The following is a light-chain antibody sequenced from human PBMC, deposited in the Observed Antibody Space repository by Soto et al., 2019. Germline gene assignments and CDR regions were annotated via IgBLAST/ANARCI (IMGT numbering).Light chain of an antibody. CDR3: QQRSNGPRT. J-gene: IGKJ5*01. CDR2: CAS. V-gene: IGKV3-11*01. CDR1: QSLXASY. Sequence: EIWLTQSPCTLSLSPGERATLFCRASQSLXASYLAWYQQKPGQAPRLLVDCASNRATGVPARLSGSGSGTDFTLTISSLEPEDSVADYCQQRSNGPRTFGQGTRLEIK.